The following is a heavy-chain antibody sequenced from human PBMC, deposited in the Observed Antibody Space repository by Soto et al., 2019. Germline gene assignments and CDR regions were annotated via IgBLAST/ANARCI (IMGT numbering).Heavy chain of an antibody. Sequence: QVQLVQSGAEVQKPGSSVKVSCKASGGTFSGYAISWVRQAPGQGLEWMGGIIPIFGTANYAQKFQGRVTITADESTSTAYMELSSLRSEDTAVYYCARAPDYYDSSGYRTYYFDYWGQGTLVTVSS. J-gene: IGHJ4*02. D-gene: IGHD3-22*01. CDR1: GGTFSGYA. CDR2: IIPIFGTA. CDR3: ARAPDYYDSSGYRTYYFDY. V-gene: IGHV1-69*01.